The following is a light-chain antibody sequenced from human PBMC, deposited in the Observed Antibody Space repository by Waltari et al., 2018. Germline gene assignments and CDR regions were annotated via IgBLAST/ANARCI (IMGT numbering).Light chain of an antibody. CDR3: AAWDDSLSRWL. CDR2: RNN. Sequence: QSVLTQPPSASGTPGQRVPISCSGRSSNIGSNYVHWYQHVPGAAPKLLIYRNNQRPSGVPDRFSGSKSGTSASLAISGLRSEDEADYYCAAWDDSLSRWLLGGGTKLTVL. J-gene: IGLJ3*02. CDR1: SSNIGSNY. V-gene: IGLV1-47*01.